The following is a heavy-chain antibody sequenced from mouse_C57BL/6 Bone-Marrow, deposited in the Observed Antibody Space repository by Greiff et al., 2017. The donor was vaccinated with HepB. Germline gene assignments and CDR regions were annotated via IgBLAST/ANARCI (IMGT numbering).Heavy chain of an antibody. D-gene: IGHD1-1*01. CDR3: ARSDYYGSSVDY. J-gene: IGHJ2*01. CDR2: IDPSDSET. CDR1: GYTFTSYW. Sequence: QVQLQQPGAELVRPGSSVKLSCKASGYTFTSYWMHWVKQRPIQGLEWIGNIDPSDSETHYNQKFKDKATLTVDKSSSTADMQRSSLTSEDAEVYYCARSDYYGSSVDYWGQGTTLTVSS. V-gene: IGHV1-52*01.